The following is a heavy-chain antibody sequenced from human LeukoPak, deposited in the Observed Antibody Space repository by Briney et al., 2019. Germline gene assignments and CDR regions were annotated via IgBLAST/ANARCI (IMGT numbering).Heavy chain of an antibody. J-gene: IGHJ6*03. Sequence: GGSLRLSCAASGFTFSSYAMHWVRQAPGKGLEWVAVISYDGSNKYYADSVKGRFTISRDNSKNTLYLQMNSLRAEDTAVYYCARVLLTGVFKRFYYMDVWGKGTTVTVS. CDR1: GFTFSSYA. CDR2: ISYDGSNK. D-gene: IGHD7-27*01. V-gene: IGHV3-30*04. CDR3: ARVLLTGVFKRFYYMDV.